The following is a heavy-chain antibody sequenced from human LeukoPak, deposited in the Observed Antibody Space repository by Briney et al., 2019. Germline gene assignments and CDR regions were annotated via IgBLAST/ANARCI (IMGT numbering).Heavy chain of an antibody. CDR1: GFTFSDFW. CDR3: ARAADSSSWYEGDAFDI. V-gene: IGHV3-74*01. J-gene: IGHJ3*02. CDR2: INSGGSVT. D-gene: IGHD6-13*01. Sequence: PGGSLRLSCAASGFTFSDFWMHWVRQAPGQGLVWVSRINSGGSVTDYADSVKGRFTISRDNAKNTLYLQINSLRAEDTAVYYCARAADSSSWYEGDAFDIWGQGTMVTVSS.